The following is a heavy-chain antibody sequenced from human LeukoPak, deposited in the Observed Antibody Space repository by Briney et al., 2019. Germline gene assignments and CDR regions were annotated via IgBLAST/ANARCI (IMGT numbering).Heavy chain of an antibody. D-gene: IGHD5-18*01. V-gene: IGHV4-34*01. CDR3: ARGRRQLSLGY. J-gene: IGHJ4*02. CDR1: GGSFSGYY. Sequence: SETLSLTCAVYGGSFSGYYWSWLRQPPGKGLEWIGEINHSGSTNYNPSLKSRVTISVDTSKNQFSLKLSSVTAADTAVYYCARGRRQLSLGYWGQGTLVTVSS. CDR2: INHSGST.